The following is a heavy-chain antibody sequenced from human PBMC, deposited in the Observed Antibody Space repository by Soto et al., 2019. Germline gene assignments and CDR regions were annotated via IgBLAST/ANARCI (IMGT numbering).Heavy chain of an antibody. CDR3: ARGYCSGGSCYPDV. Sequence: ASVKVSCKASGYTFTGYYMHWVRQAPGQGLEWMGWINPNSGGTNYAQKFQGWVTMTRDTSISTAYMELSRLRSYDTAVYYCARGYCSGGSCYPDVWGKGTTVTVSS. V-gene: IGHV1-2*04. CDR2: INPNSGGT. D-gene: IGHD2-15*01. CDR1: GYTFTGYY. J-gene: IGHJ6*04.